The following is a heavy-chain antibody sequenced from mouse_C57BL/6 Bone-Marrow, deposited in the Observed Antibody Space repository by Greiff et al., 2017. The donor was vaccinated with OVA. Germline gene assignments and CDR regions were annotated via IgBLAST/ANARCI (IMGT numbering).Heavy chain of an antibody. V-gene: IGHV10-1*01. Sequence: EVQRVESGGGLVQPKGSLKLSCAASGFSFNTYAMNWVRQAPGKGLEWVARIRSKSNNSATYYADSVKDRFTISRDDSESMLYLLMNNMKTEDTAMYYCVRQRDGSSYTLYVDVWGTGTTVTVSS. J-gene: IGHJ1*03. CDR1: GFSFNTYA. CDR3: VRQRDGSSYTLYVDV. CDR2: IRSKSNNSAT. D-gene: IGHD1-1*01.